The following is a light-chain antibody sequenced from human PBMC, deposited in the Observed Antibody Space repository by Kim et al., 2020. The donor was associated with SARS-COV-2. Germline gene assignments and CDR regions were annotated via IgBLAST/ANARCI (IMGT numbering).Light chain of an antibody. V-gene: IGLV2-11*01. Sequence: GQSVTNSCNGTSSDVGGYNYVSWYQQHPGKAPKLMIYDVSKRPSGVPDRFSGSKSGNTASLTISGLQAEDEADYYCCSYAGSYTYVFGTGTKVTVL. CDR2: DVS. CDR3: CSYAGSYTYV. CDR1: SSDVGGYNY. J-gene: IGLJ1*01.